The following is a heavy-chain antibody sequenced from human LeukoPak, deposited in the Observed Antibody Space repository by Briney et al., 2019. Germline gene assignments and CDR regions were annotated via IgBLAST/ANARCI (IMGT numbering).Heavy chain of an antibody. CDR3: AREGYSSSWYYFDY. V-gene: IGHV1-18*01. J-gene: IGHJ4*02. CDR1: GYTFTSYG. CDR2: ISAYNGNT. D-gene: IGHD6-13*01. Sequence: ASVKVSCKASGYTFTSYGISWVRQAPGQGLEWMGWISAYNGNTNYAQKLQGRVTMTTDTSTSTAYIELRSLRSDDTAVYYCAREGYSSSWYYFDYWGQGTLVTVSS.